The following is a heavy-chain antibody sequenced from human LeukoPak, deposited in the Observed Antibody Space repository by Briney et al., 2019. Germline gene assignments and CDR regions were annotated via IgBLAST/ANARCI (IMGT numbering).Heavy chain of an antibody. V-gene: IGHV3-30*02. CDR3: AKDLFEWELPRALDY. D-gene: IGHD1-26*01. CDR2: IRYDGSNK. CDR1: GFTFNSYG. Sequence: GGSLRLSCAASGFTFNSYGMHWVRQAPGKGLEWVAFIRYDGSNKYYADSVKGRFTISRDNSKNTLYLQMNSLRAEDTAVYYCAKDLFEWELPRALDYWGQGTLVTVSS. J-gene: IGHJ4*02.